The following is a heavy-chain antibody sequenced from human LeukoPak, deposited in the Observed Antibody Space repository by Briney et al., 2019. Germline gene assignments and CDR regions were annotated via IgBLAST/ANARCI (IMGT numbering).Heavy chain of an antibody. D-gene: IGHD3-10*01. J-gene: IGHJ6*04. CDR1: GFTFSNYG. V-gene: IGHV3-30*18. CDR3: AKTLAGDGMDV. CDR2: ISYDGSNK. Sequence: PGRSLRLSCAASGFTFSNYGIHWVRQAPGKGLEWVALISYDGSNKYYADSVKGRFTISRDNSRNTLYLQMNSLRADDTAVYYCAKTLAGDGMDVWGKGTTVTVSS.